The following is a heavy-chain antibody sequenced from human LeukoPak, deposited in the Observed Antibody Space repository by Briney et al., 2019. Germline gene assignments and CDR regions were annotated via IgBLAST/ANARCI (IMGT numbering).Heavy chain of an antibody. CDR1: GGTFNTYP. CDR3: ARTDYDILTAYYDY. D-gene: IGHD3-9*01. Sequence: ASVKVSCKASGGTFNTYPVSWVRQAPGQGLEWMGTINPSGGSTRYAQKFQGRVTMTRDTSTSTVYMELSSLRSEDTAVYYCARTDYDILTAYYDYWGQGTLVTVSS. J-gene: IGHJ4*02. CDR2: INPSGGST. V-gene: IGHV1-46*02.